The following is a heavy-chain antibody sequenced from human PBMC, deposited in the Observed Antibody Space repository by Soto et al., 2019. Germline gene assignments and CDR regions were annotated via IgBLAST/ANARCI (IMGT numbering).Heavy chain of an antibody. J-gene: IGHJ6*02. CDR2: INHSGST. D-gene: IGHD3-9*01. CDR1: VGSFRGYY. Sequence: SESQSLTCAVYVGSFRGYYGSWIRQPPGKGLEWIGEINHSGSTNYNPSLKSRVTISVDTSKNQFSLKLSSVTAADTAVYYCARFRYFDWLYPRGYYYYGMDVWGQGTTVTVSS. CDR3: ARFRYFDWLYPRGYYYYGMDV. V-gene: IGHV4-34*01.